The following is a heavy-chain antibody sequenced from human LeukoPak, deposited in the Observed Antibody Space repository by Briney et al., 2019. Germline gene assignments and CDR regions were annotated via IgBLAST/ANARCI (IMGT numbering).Heavy chain of an antibody. J-gene: IGHJ5*02. Sequence: SETLSLTCTVSGGSISSSSYYWGWIRQPPGKGLEWIGSIYYSGSTYYNPSLKSRVTISVDTSKNQFSLKLSSVTAADTAVYYCARGIAAAANWFDLWGQGTLVTVSS. V-gene: IGHV4-39*07. D-gene: IGHD6-13*01. CDR1: GGSISSSSYY. CDR3: ARGIAAAANWFDL. CDR2: IYYSGST.